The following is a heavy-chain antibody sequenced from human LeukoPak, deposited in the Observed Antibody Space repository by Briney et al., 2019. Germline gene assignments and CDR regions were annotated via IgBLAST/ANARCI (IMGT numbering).Heavy chain of an antibody. CDR1: GFTFSSYA. V-gene: IGHV4-34*01. J-gene: IGHJ3*02. CDR3: ARGRLRFLEWLGAFDI. CDR2: INHSGST. Sequence: GSLRLSCAASGFTFSSYAMSWIRQPPGKGLEWIGEINHSGSTNYNPSLKSRVTISVDTSKNQFSLKLSSVTAADTAVYYCARGRLRFLEWLGAFDIWGQGTMVTVSS. D-gene: IGHD3-3*01.